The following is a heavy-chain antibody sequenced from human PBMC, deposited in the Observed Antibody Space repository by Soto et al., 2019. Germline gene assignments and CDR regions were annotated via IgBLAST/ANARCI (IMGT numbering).Heavy chain of an antibody. V-gene: IGHV1-69*04. J-gene: IGHJ4*02. Sequence: SVKVSCKASGGTFSSYTISWVRQAPGQGLEWMGRIIPILGIANYAQKFQGRVTITADKSTSTAYMELNSLRAEDTAVYYCARDKYSSGWYYFDYWGQGTLVTVSS. CDR2: IIPILGIA. CDR1: GGTFSSYT. CDR3: ARDKYSSGWYYFDY. D-gene: IGHD6-19*01.